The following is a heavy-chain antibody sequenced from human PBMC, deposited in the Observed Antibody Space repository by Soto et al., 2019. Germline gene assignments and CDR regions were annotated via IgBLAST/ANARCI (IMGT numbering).Heavy chain of an antibody. CDR1: GYTFTGQY. CDR2: INPNSAGT. CDR3: ARARVSSGSGSYSAFDL. J-gene: IGHJ3*01. V-gene: IGHV1-2*02. Sequence: QVQLVQSGAEVKKPGASVKVSCKTSGYTFTGQYMHWVRQAPGQGPEWMGWINPNSAGTNYAPKFKGRVSMTRDTSISTADMELSRLRSDDTAVYYCARARVSSGSGSYSAFDLWGQGTMVTVSS. D-gene: IGHD3-10*01.